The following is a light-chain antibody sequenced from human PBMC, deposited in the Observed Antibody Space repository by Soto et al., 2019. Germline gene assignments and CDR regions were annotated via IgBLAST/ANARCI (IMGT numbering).Light chain of an antibody. CDR1: QSISSY. Sequence: DLQMTPSPSSLSASVGDRVTITCPASQSISSYLNWYQQKPGKXPKXXIYAASSLQSGVPSRFSGSGSGTDLTLTISSLQPEDFETYYCQQANSFPITFGQGTRLEIK. CDR3: QQANSFPIT. CDR2: AAS. J-gene: IGKJ5*01. V-gene: IGKV1-39*01.